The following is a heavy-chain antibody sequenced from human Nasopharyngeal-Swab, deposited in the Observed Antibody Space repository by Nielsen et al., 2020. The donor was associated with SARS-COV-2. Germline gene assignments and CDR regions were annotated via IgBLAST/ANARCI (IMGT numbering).Heavy chain of an antibody. J-gene: IGHJ6*03. V-gene: IGHV3-30-3*01. CDR2: ISYDGSNK. D-gene: IGHD2-15*01. Sequence: WIRQPPGKGLEWVAVISYDGSNKYYADSVKGRFTISRDNSKNTLYLQMNSLRAEDTAVYYCASTDNYYYHYMDVWGKGTTVTVSS. CDR3: ASTDNYYYHYMDV.